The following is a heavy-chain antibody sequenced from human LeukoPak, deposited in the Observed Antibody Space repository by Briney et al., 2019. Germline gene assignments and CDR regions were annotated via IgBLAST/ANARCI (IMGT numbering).Heavy chain of an antibody. J-gene: IGHJ4*02. CDR3: AGEVQWLVRGASDY. D-gene: IGHD6-19*01. CDR2: IRYDGSNK. V-gene: IGHV3-30*02. CDR1: GFTFSSYG. Sequence: GGSLRLSCAASGFTFSSYGMHWVRQAPGKGLEWVAFIRYDGSNKYYADSVKGRFTISRDNSKNTLYLQMNSLRAEDTAVYYCAGEVQWLVRGASDYWGQGTLVTVSS.